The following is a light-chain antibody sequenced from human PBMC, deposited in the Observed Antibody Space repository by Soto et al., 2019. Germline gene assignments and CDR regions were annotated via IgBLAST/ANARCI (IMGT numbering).Light chain of an antibody. CDR2: GAS. V-gene: IGKV3-15*01. Sequence: DIVMTQSPGTLSVSPGERATLSCRASQSVRSNLAWYQQKPGQAPRLLIYGASTRATGIPARFGGSGSGTEFTLTISSLQYEDFALYYCQQYNNWPQLTFGGGTKVEIK. CDR1: QSVRSN. CDR3: QQYNNWPQLT. J-gene: IGKJ4*01.